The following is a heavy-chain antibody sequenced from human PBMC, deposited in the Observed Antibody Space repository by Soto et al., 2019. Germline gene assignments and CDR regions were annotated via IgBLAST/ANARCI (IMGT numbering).Heavy chain of an antibody. CDR2: ISYSGST. D-gene: IGHD5-18*01. J-gene: IGHJ4*02. Sequence: SETLSLTCSVSGDSISRNYWGWIRQPPGKGLEWVGSISYSGSTFYNPSLKSRVTISMDTSKNQLSLRLTSVTAADTAVYYCARDGGYSYGFFDYWGQGTLVTAPQ. V-gene: IGHV4-59*01. CDR1: GDSISRNY. CDR3: ARDGGYSYGFFDY.